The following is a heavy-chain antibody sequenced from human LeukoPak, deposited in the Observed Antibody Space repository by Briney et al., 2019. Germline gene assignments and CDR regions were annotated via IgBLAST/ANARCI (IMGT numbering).Heavy chain of an antibody. D-gene: IGHD2-21*01. Sequence: GGSLRLSCAASGFTFSSYAMSWVRQAPGEGLEWVSAISGSGGTTYYPNSVKGRFTISRDNSKNTLYLEMNSLRAEDTAVYYCAKDSQVISTYYFDYWGQGTLVTVSS. J-gene: IGHJ4*02. CDR2: ISGSGGTT. CDR3: AKDSQVISTYYFDY. CDR1: GFTFSSYA. V-gene: IGHV3-23*01.